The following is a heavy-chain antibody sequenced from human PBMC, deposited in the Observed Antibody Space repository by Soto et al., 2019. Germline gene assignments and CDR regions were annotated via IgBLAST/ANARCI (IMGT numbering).Heavy chain of an antibody. V-gene: IGHV3-30*18. CDR2: ISYDGSNK. J-gene: IGHJ4*02. CDR1: GFTFSSYG. D-gene: IGHD4-17*01. CDR3: AKEFDYDPECYFDY. Sequence: QVQLVESGGGVVQPGRSLRLSCAASGFTFSSYGRHWVRQATGKGLEWVAVISYDGSNKYYADSVKGRFTISRDNSKNTLYLQMNSLRAEDTAVYYCAKEFDYDPECYFDYWGQGTLVTVSS.